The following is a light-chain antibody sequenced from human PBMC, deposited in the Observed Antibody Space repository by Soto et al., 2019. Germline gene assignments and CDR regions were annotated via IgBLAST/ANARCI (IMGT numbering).Light chain of an antibody. CDR2: GAS. Sequence: EIVLTQSPGTLSLSPGERATLSCRASQSVSNSYIAWYQQKPGQAPRLLIYGASSRATGIPDRFSGRGSGTDFTLTISRLEPEDFAVYYCQQYGSSPWTVGQGTKVEIK. CDR3: QQYGSSPWT. CDR1: QSVSNSY. J-gene: IGKJ1*01. V-gene: IGKV3-20*01.